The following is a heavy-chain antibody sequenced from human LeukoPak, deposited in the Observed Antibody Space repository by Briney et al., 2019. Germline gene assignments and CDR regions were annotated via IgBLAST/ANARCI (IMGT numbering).Heavy chain of an antibody. V-gene: IGHV4-59*08. D-gene: IGHD2-15*01. CDR2: IYNSGGT. CDR3: ARHTPRHANDY. Sequence: SETLSLTCTVSGGSTSGYLWSWNRQPPGKGLEWIGYIYNSGGTNYNSSLKSRVTISIDTSKNQVSLKLSSVTAADTAVYFCARHTPRHANDYWGQGTPVTVSS. CDR1: GGSTSGYL. J-gene: IGHJ4*02.